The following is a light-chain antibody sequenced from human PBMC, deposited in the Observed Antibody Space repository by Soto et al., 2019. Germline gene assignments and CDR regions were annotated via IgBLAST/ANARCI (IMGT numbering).Light chain of an antibody. CDR3: SSDAGSSNV. CDR2: EVN. CDR1: SSDVGGYNY. J-gene: IGLJ1*01. Sequence: QSVLTQPPSASGSPGQSVAIYCTGTSSDVGGYNYVSWYQQHPGNAPKLMMYEVNERPSGVPDRFSGSKSGNTASLPVSGLQAEDEADYYCSSDAGSSNVFGTGTKLTVL. V-gene: IGLV2-8*01.